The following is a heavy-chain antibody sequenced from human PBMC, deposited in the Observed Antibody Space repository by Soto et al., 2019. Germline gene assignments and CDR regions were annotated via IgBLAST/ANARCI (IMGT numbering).Heavy chain of an antibody. CDR3: AKCPVGYSYGYYFDY. D-gene: IGHD5-18*01. CDR2: ISGSGGST. CDR1: GFTFSSYA. V-gene: IGHV3-23*01. J-gene: IGHJ4*02. Sequence: GGSLRLSCAASGFTFSSYAMSWVRQAPGKGLEWVLAISGSGGSTYYADSVKGRFTISRDNSKNTLYLQMNSLRAEDTAVYYCAKCPVGYSYGYYFDYWGQGTLVTVSS.